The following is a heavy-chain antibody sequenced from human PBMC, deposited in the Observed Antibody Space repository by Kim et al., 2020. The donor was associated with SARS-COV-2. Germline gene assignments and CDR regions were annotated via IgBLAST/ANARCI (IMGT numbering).Heavy chain of an antibody. CDR3: ARGTVSSSWADAFDI. CDR2: IWYDGSNK. CDR1: GFTFSSYG. V-gene: IGHV3-33*01. D-gene: IGHD6-13*01. Sequence: GGSLRLSCAASGFTFSSYGMHWVRQAPGKGLEWVAVIWYDGSNKYYADSVKGRFTISRDNSKNTLYLQMNSLRAEDTAVYYCARGTVSSSWADAFDIWGQGTMVTVSS. J-gene: IGHJ3*02.